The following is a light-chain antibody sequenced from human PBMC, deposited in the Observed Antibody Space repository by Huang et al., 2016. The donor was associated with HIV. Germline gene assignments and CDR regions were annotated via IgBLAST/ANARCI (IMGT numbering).Light chain of an antibody. J-gene: IGKJ1*01. Sequence: DIQLTQSPSTLSASVGDRLTTTCRASQNISSWLAWYQQKPGKDPKLLIYKISSLESGVPSRFSGSGSGTKFTLTINSLQPDDIGTYYCQYGETFGQGSKVEVK. V-gene: IGKV1-5*03. CDR3: QYGET. CDR1: QNISSW. CDR2: KIS.